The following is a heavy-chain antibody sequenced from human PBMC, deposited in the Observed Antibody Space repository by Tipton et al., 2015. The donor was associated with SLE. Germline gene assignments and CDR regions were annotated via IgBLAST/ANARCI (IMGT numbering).Heavy chain of an antibody. V-gene: IGHV4-59*08. D-gene: IGHD3-3*01. J-gene: IGHJ5*02. Sequence: GLVKPSETLSLTCSVSGGSMTGSYWSWVRQPPGRGLEWIGAIYYSGDTHYNPSLKSRVSMSVEASKNQFSLRLSCVSAADTAVYYCARLIHDYGFWSGSQYWFDPWGPGTLVNVSS. CDR1: GGSMTGSY. CDR3: ARLIHDYGFWSGSQYWFDP. CDR2: IYYSGDT.